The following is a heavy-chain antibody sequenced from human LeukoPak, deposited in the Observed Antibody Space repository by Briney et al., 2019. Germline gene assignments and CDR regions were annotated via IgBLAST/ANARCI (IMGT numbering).Heavy chain of an antibody. CDR3: ARDPTPRYCSGGSCYTHYGMDV. CDR2: ISSSSSYI. CDR1: GFTFSSYT. Sequence: GGSLRLSCAASGFTFSSYTMNWVRQAPGKGPEWVSSISSSSSYIYYADSVKGRLTISRDNAKNSLYLQMNSLRAEDTAVYYCARDPTPRYCSGGSCYTHYGMDVWGQGTTVTVSS. V-gene: IGHV3-21*01. J-gene: IGHJ6*02. D-gene: IGHD2-15*01.